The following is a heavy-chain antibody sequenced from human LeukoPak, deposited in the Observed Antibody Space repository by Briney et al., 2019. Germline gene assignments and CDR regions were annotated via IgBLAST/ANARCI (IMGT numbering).Heavy chain of an antibody. J-gene: IGHJ5*02. CDR1: GGSFSGYY. D-gene: IGHD3-3*01. CDR2: IYYRGST. CDR3: ARLGRTYYDFWSGP. V-gene: IGHV4-34*01. Sequence: SETLSLTCAVYGGSFSGYYWGWIRQPPGKGLEWIGTIYYRGSTYYNPSPKSRVTISVDTSKNQFSLKLTSVTAADTAVYYCARLGRTYYDFWSGPWGQGTLVTVSS.